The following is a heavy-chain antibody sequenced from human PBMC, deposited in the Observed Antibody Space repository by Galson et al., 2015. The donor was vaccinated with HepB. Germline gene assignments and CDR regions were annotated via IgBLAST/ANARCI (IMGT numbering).Heavy chain of an antibody. CDR2: ISAYNGNT. CDR3: ARAAQLLWVGET. J-gene: IGHJ5*02. D-gene: IGHD3-10*01. CDR1: GYTFTSYG. V-gene: IGHV1-18*04. Sequence: SVKVSCQASGYTFTSYGISWVRQAPGQGLEWMGWISAYNGNTNYAQKLQGRVTMTTDTSTSTAYMELSSLRSDDTAVYYCARAAQLLWVGETWGQGTLVTVSS.